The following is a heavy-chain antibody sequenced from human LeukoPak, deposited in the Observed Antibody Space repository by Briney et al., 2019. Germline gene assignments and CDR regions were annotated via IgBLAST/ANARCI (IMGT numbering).Heavy chain of an antibody. Sequence: SESLSLTCTVSGDSISSYYWTWIRQPAGKGLDWTGRISTSGSTNYNPSLKSQVTMSLDTSKNQFSLKLSSVTAADTAVYHCARGGSGSYSAFDIWGQGTMVTVSS. V-gene: IGHV4-4*07. CDR3: ARGGSGSYSAFDI. CDR2: ISTSGST. D-gene: IGHD1-26*01. J-gene: IGHJ3*02. CDR1: GDSISSYY.